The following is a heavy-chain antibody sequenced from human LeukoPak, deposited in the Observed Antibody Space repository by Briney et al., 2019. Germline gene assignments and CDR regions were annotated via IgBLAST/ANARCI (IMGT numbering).Heavy chain of an antibody. Sequence: GESLKISCKGSGYSFTSSDINWVRQAPGQGLEWMGWISAYNGNTNYAQKLQGRVTMTTDTSTSTAYMELRSLRSDDTAVYYCARDTHMDVWGKGTTVTVSS. V-gene: IGHV1-18*01. J-gene: IGHJ6*03. CDR2: ISAYNGNT. CDR1: GYSFTSSD. CDR3: ARDTHMDV. D-gene: IGHD2-15*01.